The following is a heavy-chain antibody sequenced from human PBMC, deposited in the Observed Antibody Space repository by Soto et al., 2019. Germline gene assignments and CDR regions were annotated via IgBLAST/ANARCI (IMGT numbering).Heavy chain of an antibody. CDR1: GGSVSSGFHY. V-gene: IGHV4-61*01. CDR2: IYYSGST. D-gene: IGHD2-21*02. CDR3: ARRPATAFYYFDY. J-gene: IGHJ4*02. Sequence: SETLSLTCTVSGGSVSSGFHYWSWIRQPPGKGLEWIGNIYYSGSTNYNPSLKSRVTISVDTSKNQFSLKLNSVTAADTAVYYCARRPATAFYYFDYWGQGTLVTVSP.